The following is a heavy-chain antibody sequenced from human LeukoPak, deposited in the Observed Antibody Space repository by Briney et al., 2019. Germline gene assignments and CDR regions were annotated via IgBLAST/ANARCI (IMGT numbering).Heavy chain of an antibody. D-gene: IGHD3-10*01. V-gene: IGHV3-23*01. CDR3: GNRGPDYYYDY. J-gene: IGHJ4*02. Sequence: GGSLRLSCAASGFTFSSYAMSWVRQAPGKGLEWISAITSTGGSTYYADSVRGRFTISRDKSKNTLYLQMNSLRAEDTAVYYCGNRGPDYYYDYWGQGTLVTVSS. CDR1: GFTFSSYA. CDR2: ITSTGGST.